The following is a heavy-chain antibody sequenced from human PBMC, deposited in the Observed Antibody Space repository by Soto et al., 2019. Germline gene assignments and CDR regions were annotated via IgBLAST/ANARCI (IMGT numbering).Heavy chain of an antibody. V-gene: IGHV3-30-3*01. Sequence: QVQLVESGGGVVQPGRSLRLSCAASGFTFSSYAMHWVRQAPGKGLEWVAVISYDGSNKYYADSVKGRFTISRDNSKNTLYLQMNSLRAEDTAVYYCARDTPYYYGSRSYPDYWGQGTLVTVSS. CDR1: GFTFSSYA. J-gene: IGHJ4*02. CDR2: ISYDGSNK. CDR3: ARDTPYYYGSRSYPDY. D-gene: IGHD3-10*01.